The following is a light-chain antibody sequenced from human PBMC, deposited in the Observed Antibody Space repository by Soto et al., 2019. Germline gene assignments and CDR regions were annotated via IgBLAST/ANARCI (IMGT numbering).Light chain of an antibody. CDR3: QQSYSMSRT. V-gene: IGKV1-39*01. CDR1: QTISNS. J-gene: IGKJ2*01. CDR2: GAS. Sequence: DIQMTQSPSSLSASVGDRVTITCRASQTISNSLNWYQQKPGKAPNLLIYGASRLQSGVPSRFSGSGSGTDFTLIISSLQPEDFATFYCQQSYSMSRTFGQGTKLEIK.